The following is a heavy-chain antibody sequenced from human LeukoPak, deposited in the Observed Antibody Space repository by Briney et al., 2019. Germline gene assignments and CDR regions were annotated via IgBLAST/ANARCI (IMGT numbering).Heavy chain of an antibody. V-gene: IGHV1-69*06. CDR3: ARAGWLQYYYFDY. CDR2: IIPIFGTA. D-gene: IGHD5-24*01. Sequence: ASVKVSCKASGYTFTGYYMHWVRQAPGQGLEWMGGIIPIFGTAKYAQEFQGRVTITADTSTSTAYMELSSLRSEDTAVYYCARAGWLQYYYFDYWGQGTLVTVSS. CDR1: GYTFTGYY. J-gene: IGHJ4*02.